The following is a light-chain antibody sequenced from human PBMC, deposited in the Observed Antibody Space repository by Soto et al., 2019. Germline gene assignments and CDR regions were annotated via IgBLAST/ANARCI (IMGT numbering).Light chain of an antibody. CDR3: QQSYSTPRT. V-gene: IGKV1-39*01. J-gene: IGKJ1*01. Sequence: DIQMTQSPSCLSASVGDGVTITWRASQSISSYLNWYQQKPGKAPKLLIYAASSLQSGVPSRFSGSGSGTDFTLTISSLQPEDFATYYCQQSYSTPRTFGQGTKVDIK. CDR1: QSISSY. CDR2: AAS.